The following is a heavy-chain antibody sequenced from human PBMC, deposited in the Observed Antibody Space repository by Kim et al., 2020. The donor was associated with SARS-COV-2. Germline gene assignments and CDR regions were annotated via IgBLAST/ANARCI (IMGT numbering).Heavy chain of an antibody. CDR1: GGSFSGYY. CDR2: INHSGST. CDR3: AREVAVAGSWYFDL. Sequence: SETLSLTCAVYGGSFSGYYWSWIRQPPGKGLEWIGEINHSGSTNYNPSLKSRVTISVDTSKNQFSLKLSSVTAADTAVYYCAREVAVAGSWYFDLWGRGTLVTVSS. V-gene: IGHV4-34*01. D-gene: IGHD6-19*01. J-gene: IGHJ2*01.